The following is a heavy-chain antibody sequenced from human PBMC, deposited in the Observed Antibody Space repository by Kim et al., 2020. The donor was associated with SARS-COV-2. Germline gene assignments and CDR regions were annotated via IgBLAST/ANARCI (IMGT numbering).Heavy chain of an antibody. Sequence: ANYAPQFQGRVTITADKSTSTAYMELSSLRSEDTAVYYCARDISGDRGDYWGQGTLVTVSS. CDR3: ARDISGDRGDY. D-gene: IGHD7-27*01. V-gene: IGHV1-69*04. J-gene: IGHJ4*02. CDR2: A.